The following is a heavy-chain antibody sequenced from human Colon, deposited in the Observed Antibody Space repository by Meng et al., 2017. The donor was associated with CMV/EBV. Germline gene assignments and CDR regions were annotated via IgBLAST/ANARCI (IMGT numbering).Heavy chain of an antibody. J-gene: IGHJ4*02. CDR1: EFSMTDYA. Sequence: SGAASEFSMTDYAVNWVRQAPGKGLEWVSVISASGYYTFYAESVKGRFTIGRDISKNTVYLQTNSLRAEDTAVYFCAKAPTRRYYFDSWGQGSLVTVSS. D-gene: IGHD5-24*01. CDR3: AKAPTRRYYFDS. V-gene: IGHV3-23*01. CDR2: ISASGYYT.